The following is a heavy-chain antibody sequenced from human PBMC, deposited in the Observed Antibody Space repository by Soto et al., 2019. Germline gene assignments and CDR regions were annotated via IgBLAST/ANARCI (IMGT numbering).Heavy chain of an antibody. CDR3: ARHPQKTRFDY. V-gene: IGHV4-59*08. Sequence: SETLSLTCTVSGGSISSYFWSWIRQPPGKGLEWIGYIYYSGNTNYNPSLKSRVTISVDTSKNQFSLKLSSVTAADTAVYYCARHPQKTRFDYWGQGTLVTVSS. D-gene: IGHD1-7*01. CDR2: IYYSGNT. CDR1: GGSISSYF. J-gene: IGHJ4*02.